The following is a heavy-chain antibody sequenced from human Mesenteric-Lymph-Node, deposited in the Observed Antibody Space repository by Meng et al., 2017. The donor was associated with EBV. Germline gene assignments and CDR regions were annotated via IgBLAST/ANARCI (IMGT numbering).Heavy chain of an antibody. V-gene: IGHV1-46*01. CDR2: INPSSGST. D-gene: IGHD2-8*02. J-gene: IGHJ4*02. CDR3: ARRRYCSGGVCYTLDY. Sequence: QVQLVQSGAGVKKPGASVKISCKASGYTFSSYYMHWVRQAPGQGLEWMGIINPSSGSTTYAQKFLGRVTMTRDTSTSTVYMELSSLRSEDTAVYYCARRRYCSGGVCYTLDYWGQGTLVTVSS. CDR1: GYTFSSYY.